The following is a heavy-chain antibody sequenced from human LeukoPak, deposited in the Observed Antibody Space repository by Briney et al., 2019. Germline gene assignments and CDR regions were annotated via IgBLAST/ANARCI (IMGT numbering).Heavy chain of an antibody. Sequence: ASVKVSCKASGYTFTSYGINWVRQATGQGLEWMGWMNPNTSNAGYAQKFQGRVTMTRNTSIGTAYMELCSLRSEDTAMYYCVRVPPRTTNYAYWGQGTLVTVSS. CDR3: VRVPPRTTNYAY. CDR2: MNPNTSNA. D-gene: IGHD1-14*01. V-gene: IGHV1-8*01. J-gene: IGHJ4*02. CDR1: GYTFTSYG.